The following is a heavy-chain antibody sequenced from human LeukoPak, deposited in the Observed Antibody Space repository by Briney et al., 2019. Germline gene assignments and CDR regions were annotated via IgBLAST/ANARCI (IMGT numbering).Heavy chain of an antibody. Sequence: ASVRVSCTASGYTFTGYYMHWVRQAPGQGLEWMGWINPNSGGTNYAQKFQGRVTMTKETSISTAYRELSRLRSDDAAVYYCARADDSSGYYDYFDYWGQGTLVTVSS. CDR2: INPNSGGT. J-gene: IGHJ4*02. V-gene: IGHV1-2*02. CDR1: GYTFTGYY. D-gene: IGHD3-22*01. CDR3: ARADDSSGYYDYFDY.